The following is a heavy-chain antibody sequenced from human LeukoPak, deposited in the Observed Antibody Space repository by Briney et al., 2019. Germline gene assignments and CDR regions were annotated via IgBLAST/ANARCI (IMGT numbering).Heavy chain of an antibody. D-gene: IGHD6-13*01. CDR3: ARSSIAAAGPFDC. J-gene: IGHJ4*02. CDR2: IIPILGIA. V-gene: IGHV1-69*04. Sequence: ASVKVSCKASGGTFSSYAISWVRQAPGQGLEWMGRIIPILGIANYAQKFQGRVTITADKSTSTAYMELSSLRSEDTAVYYCARSSIAAAGPFDCWGQGTLVTVSS. CDR1: GGTFSSYA.